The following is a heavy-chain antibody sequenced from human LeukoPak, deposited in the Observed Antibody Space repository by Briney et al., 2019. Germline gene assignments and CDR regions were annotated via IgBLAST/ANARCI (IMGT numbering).Heavy chain of an antibody. V-gene: IGHV3-64D*06. Sequence: PGGSLRLSCSASGFIFSSSAMHWVRQAPGNGLEYVSSITSDGGTSYYADSVRGRFTVSRDNSKDTLYLQMTSLRPEDTAVYYCVKDLAGSGDYWGQGTLATVSS. CDR2: ITSDGGTS. J-gene: IGHJ4*02. CDR3: VKDLAGSGDY. D-gene: IGHD3-10*01. CDR1: GFIFSSSA.